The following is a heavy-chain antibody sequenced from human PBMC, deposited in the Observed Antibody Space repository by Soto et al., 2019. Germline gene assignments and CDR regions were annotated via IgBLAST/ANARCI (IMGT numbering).Heavy chain of an antibody. CDR3: ARVGSSGWSPDY. Sequence: SETLSLTCTVSGGSISGHYWIWIRQSPGKGLEWIGYIFYTGSTNYNPSLKSRVTLSADTSKNQFSLRLTSVTAADTAVYYCARVGSSGWSPDYWGQGTLVTVSS. J-gene: IGHJ4*02. V-gene: IGHV4-59*11. CDR1: GGSISGHY. D-gene: IGHD6-19*01. CDR2: IFYTGST.